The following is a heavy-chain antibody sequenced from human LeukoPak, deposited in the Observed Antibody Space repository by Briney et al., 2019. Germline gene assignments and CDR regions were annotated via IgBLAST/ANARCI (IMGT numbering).Heavy chain of an antibody. V-gene: IGHV3-74*01. J-gene: IGHJ4*02. CDR1: GFTFSSYW. CDR2: IDRDGSRI. CDR3: ASGLELDY. Sequence: GGSLRLSCAVSGFTFSSYWMHWVRQAPGKGLVWVSRIDRDGSRINYADSVKGRFTISRDNAKNSLYLQMNSLRAEDTAVYYCASGLELDYWGQGTLVTVSS.